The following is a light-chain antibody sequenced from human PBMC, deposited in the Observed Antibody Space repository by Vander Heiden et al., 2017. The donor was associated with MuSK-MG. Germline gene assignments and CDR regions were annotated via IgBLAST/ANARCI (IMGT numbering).Light chain of an antibody. CDR2: DAS. CDR1: QDISSY. CDR3: RLYEDEPLT. Sequence: GDRVTITCQASQDISSYLNWYQQKPGKAPKLLIYDASNLETGVPSRFSGTGPVRDFTLSMRILQLEDITTYYCRLYEDEPLTFGGGTKVXLK. J-gene: IGKJ4*01. V-gene: IGKV1-33*01.